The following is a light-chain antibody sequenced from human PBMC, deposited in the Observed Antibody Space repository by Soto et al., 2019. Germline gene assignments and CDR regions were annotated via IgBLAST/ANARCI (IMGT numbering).Light chain of an antibody. CDR2: DAS. CDR3: QQYQNWPYT. J-gene: IGKJ2*01. V-gene: IGKV3-15*01. CDR1: QSVHSN. Sequence: EIVMTQSPATLSVSPGESVTLSCRASQSVHSNFAWYQQTPGQAPRLLIFDASTRATGIPATFSGSGSGTEFTLAISSLQSEDFAVYYCQQYQNWPYTFGQGTKLEI.